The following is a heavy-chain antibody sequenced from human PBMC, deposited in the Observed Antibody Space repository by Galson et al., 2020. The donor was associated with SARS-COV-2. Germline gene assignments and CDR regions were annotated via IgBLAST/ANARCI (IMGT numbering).Heavy chain of an antibody. D-gene: IGHD3-22*01. CDR2: ISYDGSNK. J-gene: IGHJ3*02. Sequence: GESLKISCAASGFTFSSYGMHWVRQAPGKGLEWVAVISYDGSNKYYADSVKGRFTISRDNSKNTLYLQMNSLRAEDTAVYYCAKALEVTMIVVVLGDDAFYIWGQGTMVTVSS. V-gene: IGHV3-30*18. CDR3: AKALEVTMIVVVLGDDAFYI. CDR1: GFTFSSYG.